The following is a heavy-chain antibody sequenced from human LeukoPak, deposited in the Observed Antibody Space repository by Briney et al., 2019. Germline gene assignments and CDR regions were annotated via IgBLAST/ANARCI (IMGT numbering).Heavy chain of an antibody. CDR3: ARGVYDLTMDY. D-gene: IGHD3-3*01. CDR1: GGSISSYY. Sequence: PSETLSLTCTVSGGSISSYYWSWIRQPPGKGLEWIGYIYYSGSTNYNPSLKSRVTISVNTSKNQFSLKLSSVTAADTAVYYCARGVYDLTMDYWGQGTLVTVSS. CDR2: IYYSGST. V-gene: IGHV4-59*08. J-gene: IGHJ4*02.